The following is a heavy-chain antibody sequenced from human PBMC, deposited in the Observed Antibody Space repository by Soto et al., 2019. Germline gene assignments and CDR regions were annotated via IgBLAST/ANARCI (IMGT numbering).Heavy chain of an antibody. D-gene: IGHD3-10*01. CDR3: AGQPTAGSYYDLGSYYYYYGMDV. CDR1: GGSMNNYY. CDR2: IYYSGST. Sequence: SETLSLTCTVSGGSMNNYYWSWIRQPPGKGLEWIGSIYYSGSTYYNPSLKSRVTISLDTSKNQFSLKLSSVTAADTAVYYCAGQPTAGSYYDLGSYYYYYGMDVWGQGTTVTVSS. V-gene: IGHV4-59*04. J-gene: IGHJ6*02.